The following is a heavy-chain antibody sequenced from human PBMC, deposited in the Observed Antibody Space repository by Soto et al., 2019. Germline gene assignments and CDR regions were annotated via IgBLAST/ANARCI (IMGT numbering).Heavy chain of an antibody. D-gene: IGHD1-26*01. V-gene: IGHV1-69*06. J-gene: IGHJ4*02. Sequence: QVQLVQSGAEVKKPGSSVKVSCEASGGTFNTYTINWVRQAPGRGLEWMGQVIPMYDSMNYAESFQGRVTITADKSTNIAYMELSSLRLEDTALYFCASWRSYSGSYCFDYWGQGTLVIVSS. CDR2: VIPMYDSM. CDR3: ASWRSYSGSYCFDY. CDR1: GGTFNTYT.